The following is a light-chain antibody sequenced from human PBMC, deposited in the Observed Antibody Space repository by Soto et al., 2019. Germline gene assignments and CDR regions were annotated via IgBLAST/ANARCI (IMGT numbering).Light chain of an antibody. CDR1: SSDVGTYDD. J-gene: IGLJ1*01. V-gene: IGLV2-14*01. CDR3: SSYTTSSTYV. Sequence: QSVLAQPASVSASPGQSITISCTGTSSDVGTYDDVSWYRQYPGKAPKLLIYEVTNRPSGVSNRFSGSKSGNTASLTISGLQAEDEADYYCSSYTTSSTYVSGSGTKVTVL. CDR2: EVT.